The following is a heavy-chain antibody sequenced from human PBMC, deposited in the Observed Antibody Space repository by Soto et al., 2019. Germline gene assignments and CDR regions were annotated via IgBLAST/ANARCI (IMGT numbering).Heavy chain of an antibody. CDR3: ARPLPYGDYVFDY. D-gene: IGHD4-17*01. Sequence: PSETLSLTCTVSGGSISSSSYYWGWIRQPPGKGLEWIGSIYYSGSTYYNPSLKSRVTISVDTSKNQFSLKLSSVTAADTAVYYCARPLPYGDYVFDYWGQGTLVTVSS. V-gene: IGHV4-39*01. CDR2: IYYSGST. CDR1: GGSISSSSYY. J-gene: IGHJ4*02.